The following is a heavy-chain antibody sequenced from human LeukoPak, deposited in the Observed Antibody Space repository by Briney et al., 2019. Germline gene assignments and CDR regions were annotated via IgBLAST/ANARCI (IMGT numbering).Heavy chain of an antibody. CDR2: INDSGST. CDR1: GVSFSTYY. D-gene: IGHD1/OR15-1a*01. J-gene: IGHJ3*02. Sequence: PSETLSLTCAVYGVSFSTYYWTWLRQPPGKWLEWIGEINDSGSTNYHPSLKSRVTISVDTSKNQLSLKLSSVTAADTAVYYCARAGTNDAFDIWGQGTMVTVSS. CDR3: ARAGTNDAFDI. V-gene: IGHV4-34*01.